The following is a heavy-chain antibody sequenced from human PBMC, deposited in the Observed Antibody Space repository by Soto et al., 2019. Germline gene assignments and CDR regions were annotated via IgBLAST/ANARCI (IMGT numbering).Heavy chain of an antibody. CDR2: IMPIFGRP. CDR3: ATWLKEAGIGGNYSYGMDV. CDR1: GGTFNNYA. Sequence: QVQLVQSGAEVKKPGSSVKVSCKASGGTFNNYAFSWVRQAPGQGLEWLGGIMPIFGRPDYAQKFRDRVTRTADXSTTXAXLELSSVRSEDTAVYYCATWLKEAGIGGNYSYGMDVWGQGTTVTVSS. V-gene: IGHV1-69*12. J-gene: IGHJ6*02. D-gene: IGHD6-19*01.